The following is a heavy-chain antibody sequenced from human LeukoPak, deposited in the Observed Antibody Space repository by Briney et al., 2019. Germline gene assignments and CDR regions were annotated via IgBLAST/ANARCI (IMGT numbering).Heavy chain of an antibody. Sequence: GGPLRLSCAASGFTFTSSGMNWVRQAPGKGLEWISYISSGATVPLQYADSVKGRFTISRDNAKNSVYLHMNSLRDEDTAVYFCARNMVGAAYFDLWGQGTLVTVSS. J-gene: IGHJ4*02. CDR1: GFTFTSSG. CDR3: ARNMVGAAYFDL. D-gene: IGHD1-26*01. V-gene: IGHV3-48*02. CDR2: ISSGATVPL.